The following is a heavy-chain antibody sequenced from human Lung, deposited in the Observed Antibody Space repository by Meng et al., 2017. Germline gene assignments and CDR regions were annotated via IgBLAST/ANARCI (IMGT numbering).Heavy chain of an antibody. CDR3: ARDEDISAAGKLFGDY. CDR1: GYNFPDYY. Sequence: QVRLVQSGAEVKKPGASGKVSCKPSGYNFPDYYIHWVRRAPGQGLEWMERINPKSGDTHYAQKFQARVTMTGDTSISTAYMELSGLRSDDTAMYYCARDEDISAAGKLFGDYWGQGTLVTVSS. J-gene: IGHJ4*02. D-gene: IGHD6-25*01. V-gene: IGHV1-2*06. CDR2: INPKSGDT.